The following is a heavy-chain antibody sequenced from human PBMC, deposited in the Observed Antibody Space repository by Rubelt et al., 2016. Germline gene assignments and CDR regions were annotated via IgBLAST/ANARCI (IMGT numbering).Heavy chain of an antibody. D-gene: IGHD3-10*01. J-gene: IGHJ4*02. Sequence: VQLVESGGGLVQPGGSLRLSCAASGFTFSDYAMNWVRQHPGKGLEWVGCFFDSGSTYYNPSLTSRLSISVDTSKNQFSLRLSSVTAADTAVYYCARGYGGLQGSFDYWGQGILVTVSS. CDR1: GFTFSDYA. CDR2: FFDSGST. V-gene: IGHV4-31*02. CDR3: ARGYGGLQGSFDY.